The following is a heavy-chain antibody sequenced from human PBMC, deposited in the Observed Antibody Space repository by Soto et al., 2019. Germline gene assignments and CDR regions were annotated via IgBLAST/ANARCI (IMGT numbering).Heavy chain of an antibody. J-gene: IGHJ6*02. V-gene: IGHV4-31*03. CDR3: ARDRLSGIVPVGMDV. Sequence: QVQLQESGPGLVKPSQTLSLTCTVSGDSISGGGYYWNWIRQHPEKGLEWIGYMQSSGRIFYNPFPKGWLAHANEPGGDPFPKDLTACHGRGKAVFYCARDRLSGIVPVGMDVWGQGTRVTVSS. CDR1: GDSISGGGYY. D-gene: IGHD2-21*01. CDR2: MQSSGRI.